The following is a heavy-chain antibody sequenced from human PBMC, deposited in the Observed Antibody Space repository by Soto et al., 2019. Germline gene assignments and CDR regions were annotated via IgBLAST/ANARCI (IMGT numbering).Heavy chain of an antibody. CDR1: GYTITRYY. J-gene: IGHJ6*01. V-gene: IGHV1-46*01. D-gene: IGHD1-26*01. CDR2: INPFGGGT. Sequence: SVKRDRKTSGYTITRYYIHWVRQAPGQGLEGMGVINPFGGGTDYAQTSQGRVTMTSDTSTSTVYMDLTSLRSEDTAVYYCATARGRAAPWPSHDYGMDVRG. CDR3: ATARGRAAPWPSHDYGMDV.